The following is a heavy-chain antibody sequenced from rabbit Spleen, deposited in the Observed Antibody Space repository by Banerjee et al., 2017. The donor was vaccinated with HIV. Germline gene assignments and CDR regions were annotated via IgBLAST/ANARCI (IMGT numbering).Heavy chain of an antibody. D-gene: IGHD1-1*01. Sequence: QEHLVESGGGLVQPGGSLKLSCKASGFDFSAYGVSWVRQAPGKGLEWIACICGGGGTYYASWAKGRFTISKTSSTRVTLQMTSLTAADTATYFCARGSWASKNFGGAFDPWGPGTLVTVS. J-gene: IGHJ2*01. CDR3: ARGSWASKNFGGAFDP. CDR2: ICGGGGT. V-gene: IGHV1S45*01. CDR1: GFDFSAYG.